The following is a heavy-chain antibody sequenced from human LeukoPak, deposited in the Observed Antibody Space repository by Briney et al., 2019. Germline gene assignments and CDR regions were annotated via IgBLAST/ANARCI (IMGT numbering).Heavy chain of an antibody. Sequence: ASVKVSCKASGYTFTGYYLHWVRQAPGPGPEWMGWINPNSGGTNYAQKFQGRVTMTRDTSISTAYMALSRLRSDDTAVYYCARDLGGYSGYPQGTASNWFDPWGQGTLVTVSS. CDR1: GYTFTGYY. D-gene: IGHD5-12*01. CDR2: INPNSGGT. J-gene: IGHJ5*02. V-gene: IGHV1-2*02. CDR3: ARDLGGYSGYPQGTASNWFDP.